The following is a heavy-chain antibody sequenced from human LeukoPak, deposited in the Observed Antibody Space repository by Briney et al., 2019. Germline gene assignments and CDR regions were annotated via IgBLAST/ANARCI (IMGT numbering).Heavy chain of an antibody. CDR2: IYPGDSDT. V-gene: IGHV5-51*01. D-gene: IGHD6-13*01. Sequence: GESLKISCKGSGYNFPSYWIAWVRQMPGKGLEWMGTIYPGDSDTRYSPSFQGQVTISVDKSVSTAYLQWSSLKASDTAIYYCASRLSSWFDYWGQGTLVTVST. J-gene: IGHJ4*02. CDR1: GYNFPSYW. CDR3: ASRLSSWFDY.